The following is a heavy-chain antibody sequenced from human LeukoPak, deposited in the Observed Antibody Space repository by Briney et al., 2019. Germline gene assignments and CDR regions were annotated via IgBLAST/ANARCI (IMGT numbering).Heavy chain of an antibody. CDR2: FYVGGAT. V-gene: IGHV3-53*01. J-gene: IGHJ4*02. CDR3: AKEAVEYFDY. Sequence: PGGSLRLSCAVSGFSVTNNYMSWVRQAPGKGLEWVSVFYVGGATYYADSVKGRFTISRDNSKNTMYLQMNSLRAEDTAVYYCAKEAVEYFDYWGQGNLVTVSS. CDR1: GFSVTNNY.